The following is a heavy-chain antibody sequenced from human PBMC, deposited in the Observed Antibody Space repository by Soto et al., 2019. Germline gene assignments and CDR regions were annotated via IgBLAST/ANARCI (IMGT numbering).Heavy chain of an antibody. Sequence: EVQLVVSGGGLVQPGGSLRLSCAASGFTFSSYWMHWVRQAPGKGLVWVSRINSDGSSTSYADSVKGRFTISRDNAKNTLYLQMNSLRAEDTAVYYCARDHTLGFGYDSSFDYWGQGTLVTVSS. CDR3: ARDHTLGFGYDSSFDY. CDR1: GFTFSSYW. CDR2: INSDGSST. J-gene: IGHJ4*02. V-gene: IGHV3-74*01. D-gene: IGHD5-12*01.